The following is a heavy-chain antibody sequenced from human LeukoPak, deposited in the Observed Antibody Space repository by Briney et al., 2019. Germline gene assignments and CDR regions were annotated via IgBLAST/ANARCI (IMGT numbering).Heavy chain of an antibody. CDR2: IVYDGDKK. J-gene: IGHJ4*02. V-gene: IGHV3-30*18. CDR1: GFTFRNYG. CDR3: AKELISGYDGSGYYQGSWDH. Sequence: GRSLRLSCVASGFTFRNYGMHWVRQAPGKGLEWVAAIVYDGDKKFHADSVKGRFTISRDNSKNTVYLQMNSLRAEDTAVYYCAKELISGYDGSGYYQGSWDHWGQGTLVTVSS. D-gene: IGHD3-22*01.